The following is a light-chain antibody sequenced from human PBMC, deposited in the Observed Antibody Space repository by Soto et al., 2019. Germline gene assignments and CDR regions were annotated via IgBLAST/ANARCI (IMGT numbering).Light chain of an antibody. CDR3: SSYTSSSTLEV. Sequence: QSALTQPASVSGSPGQSITISCTGTSSDVGGYNYVSWYQQHPGKAPKLMIYDVSNRPSGVSNRFSGSKSGNTASLTISGLHAEDEADYYCSSYTSSSTLEVFGTGTKVNVL. V-gene: IGLV2-14*01. CDR2: DVS. J-gene: IGLJ1*01. CDR1: SSDVGGYNY.